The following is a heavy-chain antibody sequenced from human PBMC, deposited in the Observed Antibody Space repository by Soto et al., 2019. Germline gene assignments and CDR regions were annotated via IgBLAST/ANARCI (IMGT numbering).Heavy chain of an antibody. Sequence: PGGSLRLSCAASGFTFSSYGMHGVRQAPGKGLEGVAVILYDGSNKYYADSVKGRFTISRDNSKNTLYLQMNSLRAEDTAVYYCARGLPPYYYDSSGYYGALTDWGQGTLVTVSS. D-gene: IGHD3-22*01. V-gene: IGHV3-33*01. CDR1: GFTFSSYG. CDR3: ARGLPPYYYDSSGYYGALTD. J-gene: IGHJ4*02. CDR2: ILYDGSNK.